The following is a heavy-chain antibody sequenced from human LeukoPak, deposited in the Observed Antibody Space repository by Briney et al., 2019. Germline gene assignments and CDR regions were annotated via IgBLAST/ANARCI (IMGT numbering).Heavy chain of an antibody. J-gene: IGHJ6*03. V-gene: IGHV4-39*01. CDR1: GGSIRSSIYY. CDR2: IYYSGST. D-gene: IGHD6-6*01. CDR3: ARVRYGRSSNNYYYYYMDV. Sequence: SETLSLTSTVSGGSIRSSIYYWGWSRQPPEKGLEWTGNIYYSGSTYYNPSLKSRVTISVDTSKNQFSLKLSSVTAADTAVYYCARVRYGRSSNNYYYYYMDVWGKGTTVTVSS.